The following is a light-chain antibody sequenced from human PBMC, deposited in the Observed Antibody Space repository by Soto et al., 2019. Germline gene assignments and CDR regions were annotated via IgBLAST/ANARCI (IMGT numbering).Light chain of an antibody. V-gene: IGKV1-33*01. CDR1: QDISNY. J-gene: IGKJ5*01. CDR3: QQYDSLPLT. Sequence: DIQMTQSPSSLSASVGDRVTITCQASQDISNYLHWFQQKPGKAPQLLIFDVSNLQTGVPSRFSGGGSGTDFALTISSLEPEDIATYYCQQYDSLPLTFGQGTRLEL. CDR2: DVS.